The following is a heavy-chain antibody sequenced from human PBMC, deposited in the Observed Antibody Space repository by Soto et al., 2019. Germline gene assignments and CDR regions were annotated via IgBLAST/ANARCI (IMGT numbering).Heavy chain of an antibody. D-gene: IGHD6-25*01. V-gene: IGHV4-39*01. CDR1: GGSITSSRDF. J-gene: IGHJ5*02. CDR2: IYFTGNT. Sequence: PXETLSLTCTVSGGSITSSRDFWGWVRQPPGKGLEWIGTIYFTGNTYYTPSLKSRLTVSIDTSKNEFSLRLNSVTAADTAVYYCAGPNFTIAAASYGRSNWFDPWGPGNLVPV. CDR3: AGPNFTIAAASYGRSNWFDP.